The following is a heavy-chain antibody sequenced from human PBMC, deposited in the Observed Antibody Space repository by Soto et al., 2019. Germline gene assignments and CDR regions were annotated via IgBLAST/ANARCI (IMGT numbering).Heavy chain of an antibody. CDR1: GFTFSAYA. Sequence: GGSLRLSCSASGFTFSAYAIHWVRQAPGRGLEYVAAINSNGLSTYYADSVKGRFTISRDNSKSTVYLQLSSLRADDTAVYYCMKEKRTVTSAFDFWGQGTLVTVSS. J-gene: IGHJ4*02. D-gene: IGHD4-17*01. CDR3: MKEKRTVTSAFDF. V-gene: IGHV3-64D*08. CDR2: INSNGLST.